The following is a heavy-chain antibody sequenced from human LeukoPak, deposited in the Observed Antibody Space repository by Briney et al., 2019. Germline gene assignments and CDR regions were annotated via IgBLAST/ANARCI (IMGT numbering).Heavy chain of an antibody. V-gene: IGHV3-23*01. D-gene: IGHD3-3*01. Sequence: PGGSLRLSCAASGFTFSSYAMSWVRQAPGKGLEWVSAISGSGGSTYYADSVKGRFTISRDNSKNTLYLQMNSLRAEDTAVYYCANVLRAEGFWSGYPGDYWGQGTLVTVSS. CDR3: ANVLRAEGFWSGYPGDY. CDR2: ISGSGGST. J-gene: IGHJ4*02. CDR1: GFTFSSYA.